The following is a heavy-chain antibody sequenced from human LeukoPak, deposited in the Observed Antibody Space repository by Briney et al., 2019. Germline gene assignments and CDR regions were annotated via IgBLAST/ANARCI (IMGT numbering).Heavy chain of an antibody. J-gene: IGHJ4*02. CDR3: ARGSGHRPPNDY. Sequence: ASVKVSCKASGYTFTGYYMHWVRQAPGQGLEWMGWINPNSGGTKYAQKFQGRVTMTRDTSISTAYMELSRLRSDDTAVYYCARGSGHRPPNDYWGQGTLVTVSS. CDR2: INPNSGGT. CDR1: GYTFTGYY. V-gene: IGHV1-2*02. D-gene: IGHD6-19*01.